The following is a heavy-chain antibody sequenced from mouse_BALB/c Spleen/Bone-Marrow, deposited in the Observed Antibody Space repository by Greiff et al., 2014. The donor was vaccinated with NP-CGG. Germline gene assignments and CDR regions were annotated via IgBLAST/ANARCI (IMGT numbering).Heavy chain of an antibody. Sequence: VQLQQSGPELVKPGASVKISCKASGYAFSSSWMNWVKQRPGQGLEWIGRIFPGDGDTYYNGKFKGKATLTADKSSSTAYMQLSSLTSVDSAVYFCARSDGYSAMDYWGQGTSVTVSS. CDR3: ARSDGYSAMDY. CDR1: GYAFSSSW. CDR2: IFPGDGDT. V-gene: IGHV1-82*01. D-gene: IGHD2-3*01. J-gene: IGHJ4*01.